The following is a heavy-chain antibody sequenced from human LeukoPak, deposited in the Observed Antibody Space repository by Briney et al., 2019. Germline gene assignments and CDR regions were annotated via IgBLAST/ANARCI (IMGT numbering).Heavy chain of an antibody. D-gene: IGHD2-2*01. J-gene: IGHJ6*02. CDR2: INHSGST. V-gene: IGHV4-34*01. CDR3: ARGYCSSTSCPDV. CDR1: GGSFSGYY. Sequence: SETLSLTCAVYGGSFSGYYWSWIRQPPGKGLEWIGEINHSGSTNYNPSLKSRVTISVDTSKNQFPLKLSSVTAADTAVYYCARGYCSSTSCPDVWGQGTTVTVSS.